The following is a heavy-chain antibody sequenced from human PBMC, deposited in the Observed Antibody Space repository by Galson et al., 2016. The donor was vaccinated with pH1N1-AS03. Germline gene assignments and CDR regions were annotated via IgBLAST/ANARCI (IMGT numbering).Heavy chain of an antibody. CDR3: ARDRHYASSGRYFYESEH. V-gene: IGHV1-69*13. Sequence: SVKVSCKASGGTFGNYAISWMRQAPGQGLEWMGGIHPIFGTPSYAQKFQGRLTVTADDSTSAAYMELSSLTSEDTAIYYFARDRHYASSGRYFYESEHWGQGTLVIVSS. CDR2: IHPIFGTP. D-gene: IGHD3-22*01. CDR1: GGTFGNYA. J-gene: IGHJ4*02.